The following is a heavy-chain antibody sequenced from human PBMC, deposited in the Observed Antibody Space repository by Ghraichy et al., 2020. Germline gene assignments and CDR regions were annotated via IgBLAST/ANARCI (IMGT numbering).Heavy chain of an antibody. CDR3: ARQGMPPRQGVGATAGAFDI. Sequence: SETLSLTCTVSGGSISSGSYYWSWIRQPAGKGLEWIGRIYTSGSTNYNPSLKSRVTISVDTSKNQFSLKLSSVTAADTAVYYCARQGMPPRQGVGATAGAFDIWGQGTMVTVSS. V-gene: IGHV4-61*02. CDR1: GGSISSGSYY. J-gene: IGHJ3*02. D-gene: IGHD1-26*01. CDR2: IYTSGST.